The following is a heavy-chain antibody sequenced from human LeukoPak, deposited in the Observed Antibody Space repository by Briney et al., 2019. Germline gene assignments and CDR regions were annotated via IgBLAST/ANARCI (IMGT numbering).Heavy chain of an antibody. J-gene: IGHJ4*02. D-gene: IGHD3-16*02. V-gene: IGHV3-33*01. CDR3: ARDNGDDYVWGSYPITYYFDY. CDR1: GFTFSSYG. CDR2: IWYDGSNK. Sequence: PGRSLRLSCAASGFTFSSYGMHWVRQAPGKGLEWVAVIWYDGSNKYYADSVKGRFTISRDNSKNTLYLQMNSLRAEDPAVYYCARDNGDDYVWGSYPITYYFDYWGQGTLVTVSS.